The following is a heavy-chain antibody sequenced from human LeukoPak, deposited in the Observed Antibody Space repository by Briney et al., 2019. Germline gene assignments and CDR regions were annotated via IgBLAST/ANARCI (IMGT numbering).Heavy chain of an antibody. CDR3: ARDLLRGGDSY. J-gene: IGHJ4*02. Sequence: GGSLRLSCAASGFTFSSSTMNWVRQAPGKGLEWVSSISSSSSYIYYTDSVKARFTISRDNAKNSLFLQMNSLRAEDTAVYYCARDLLRGGDSYWGQGTLVTVSS. D-gene: IGHD2-21*01. CDR1: GFTFSSST. CDR2: ISSSSSYI. V-gene: IGHV3-21*01.